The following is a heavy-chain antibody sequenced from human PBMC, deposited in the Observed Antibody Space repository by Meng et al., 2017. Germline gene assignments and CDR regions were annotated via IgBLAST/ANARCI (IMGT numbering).Heavy chain of an antibody. CDR1: GYTFTGYY. Sequence: ASVKVSCKASGYTFTGYYMHWVRQAPGQGLEWMGRINPNSGGTNYAQKFQGRVTMTRDTSISTAYMELSRLRSDDTAVYYCARGSWRNRSVVTQIRIWFDPWGQGTLVTVSS. J-gene: IGHJ5*02. CDR2: INPNSGGT. CDR3: ARGSWRNRSVVTQIRIWFDP. D-gene: IGHD4-23*01. V-gene: IGHV1-2*06.